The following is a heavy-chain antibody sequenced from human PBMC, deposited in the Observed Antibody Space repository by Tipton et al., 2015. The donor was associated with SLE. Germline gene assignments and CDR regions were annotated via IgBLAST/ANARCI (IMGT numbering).Heavy chain of an antibody. D-gene: IGHD1-1*01. CDR3: ARGLRYPNRDWYFDL. CDR1: GEALSSSSYY. V-gene: IGHV4-61*01. Sequence: GEALSSSSYYWGWVRQPPGKGLEWIGYIGRTNYNPSLKSRVTISVDTSNNQFSLQVSSVTAADTAVYYCARGLRYPNRDWYFDLWGRGTLVTVSS. J-gene: IGHJ2*01. CDR2: IGRT.